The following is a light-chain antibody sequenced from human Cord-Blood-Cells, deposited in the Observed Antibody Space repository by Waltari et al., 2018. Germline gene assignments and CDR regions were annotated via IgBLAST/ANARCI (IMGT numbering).Light chain of an antibody. V-gene: IGKV1-39*01. CDR1: QSISSY. Sequence: DIQMTQSPSSLSASVGDRVTITCRASQSISSYLNWYQQKPGKDPKLLIYAASSLQSGVPSRFSGSRSWTDFTLTISSLQPEDFATYYCQQSYSTPPTFGQGTKVEIK. J-gene: IGKJ1*01. CDR2: AAS. CDR3: QQSYSTPPT.